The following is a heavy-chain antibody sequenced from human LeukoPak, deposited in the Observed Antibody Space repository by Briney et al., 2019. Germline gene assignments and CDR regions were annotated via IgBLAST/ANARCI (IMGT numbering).Heavy chain of an antibody. V-gene: IGHV4-34*01. CDR3: ARRRRSGSQVLDF. D-gene: IGHD1-26*01. Sequence: SETLSLTCAVYGGSFSDYYWSWIRQHPGKGLEWIGEINHSGSTNYNSSLKSRVIISVDTSKNQFSLRLSSVTAADTAAYYCARRRRSGSQVLDFWGQGTLVTVSS. CDR1: GGSFSDYY. J-gene: IGHJ4*02. CDR2: INHSGST.